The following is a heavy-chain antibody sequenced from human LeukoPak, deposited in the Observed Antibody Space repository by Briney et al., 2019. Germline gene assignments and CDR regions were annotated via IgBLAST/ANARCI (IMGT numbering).Heavy chain of an antibody. V-gene: IGHV4-34*01. D-gene: IGHD5-12*01. CDR1: GGSISSYY. Sequence: PSETLSLTCTVSGGSISSYYWSWIRQPPGKGLEWIGEINHSGSTNYNPSLKSRVTISVDTSKNQFSLKLSSVTAADTAVYYCARGKGGWLRFYFDYWGQGTLVTVSS. CDR2: INHSGST. CDR3: ARGKGGWLRFYFDY. J-gene: IGHJ4*02.